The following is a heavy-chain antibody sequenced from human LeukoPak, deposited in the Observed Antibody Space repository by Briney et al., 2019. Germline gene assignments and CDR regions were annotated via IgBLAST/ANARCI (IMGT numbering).Heavy chain of an antibody. D-gene: IGHD3-10*01. CDR1: GFTFSSYG. CDR3: ARDYYGSGGYNWFDP. J-gene: IGHJ5*02. V-gene: IGHV3-33*01. Sequence: GGSLRLSCAASGFTFSSYGMHWVRQAPGKGLEWVAVIWYDGSNKYYADSVKGRFTISRDNSKNTLYLQMNSLRAEDTAVYYCARDYYGSGGYNWFDPWGQGTLVTVSS. CDR2: IWYDGSNK.